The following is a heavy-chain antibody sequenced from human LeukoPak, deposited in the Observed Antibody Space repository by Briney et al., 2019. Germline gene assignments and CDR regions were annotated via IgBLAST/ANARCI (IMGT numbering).Heavy chain of an antibody. CDR3: APDLRGSASSLDD. CDR2: ISGSGAST. V-gene: IGHV3-23*01. J-gene: IGHJ4*02. CDR1: GFTFSNAW. D-gene: IGHD6-25*01. Sequence: PGGSLRLSCAASGFTFSNAWMSWVRQAPGKGLEWVSLISGSGASTYYPDSVKGRFTISRDNSKNTLSLQMNSLRAEDTAVYYCAPDLRGSASSLDDWGQGTLVTVSS.